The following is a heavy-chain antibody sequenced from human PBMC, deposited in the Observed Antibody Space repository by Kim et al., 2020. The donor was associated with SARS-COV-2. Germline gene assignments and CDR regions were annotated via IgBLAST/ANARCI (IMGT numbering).Heavy chain of an antibody. Sequence: NKYYADSVKGRFTISRDNSKNTLYLQMNSLRAEDTAVYYCARDRGDAFDIWGQGTMVTVSS. CDR3: ARDRGDAFDI. J-gene: IGHJ3*02. CDR2: NK. V-gene: IGHV3-30-3*01.